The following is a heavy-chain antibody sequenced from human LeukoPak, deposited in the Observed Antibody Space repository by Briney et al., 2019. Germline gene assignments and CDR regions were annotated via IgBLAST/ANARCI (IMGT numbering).Heavy chain of an antibody. CDR3: ARARLGGPDY. Sequence: GGSLRVSCAASGFTLSSYWMHWVRQAPGKGLVWVSRINTDGSRTSYADPVKGRFTISRDNAKNTLFLQMNSLRAEDTAVYYCARARLGGPDYWGQGTLVTVSS. V-gene: IGHV3-74*01. D-gene: IGHD4-23*01. CDR2: INTDGSRT. J-gene: IGHJ4*02. CDR1: GFTLSSYW.